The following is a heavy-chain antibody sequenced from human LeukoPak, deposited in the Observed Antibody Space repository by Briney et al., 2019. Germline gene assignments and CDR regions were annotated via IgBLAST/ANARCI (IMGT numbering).Heavy chain of an antibody. CDR2: FDPEDGET. CDR3: ATLSYCSSTSCYPGENWFDP. V-gene: IGHV1-24*01. J-gene: IGHJ5*02. Sequence: ASVKVPCKVSGYTLTELSMHWVRQAPGKGLEWMGGFDPEDGETIYAQKFQGRVTMTEDTSTDTAYMELSSLRSEDTAVYYCATLSYCSSTSCYPGENWFDPWGQGTLVTVSS. D-gene: IGHD2-2*01. CDR1: GYTLTELS.